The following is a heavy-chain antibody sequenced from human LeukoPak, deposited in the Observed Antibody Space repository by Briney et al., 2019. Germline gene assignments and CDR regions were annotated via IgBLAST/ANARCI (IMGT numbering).Heavy chain of an antibody. J-gene: IGHJ6*02. D-gene: IGHD6-19*01. CDR3: ATDRGRAVAGIYYYGMDV. CDR1: GYTLTELS. CDR2: FDPEDGET. Sequence: ASVKVSCKVSGYTLTELSMHWARQAPGKGLEWMGGFDPEDGETIYAQKFQGRVTMTEDTSTDTAYMELSSLRSEDTAVYYCATDRGRAVAGIYYYGMDVWGQGTTVTVSS. V-gene: IGHV1-24*01.